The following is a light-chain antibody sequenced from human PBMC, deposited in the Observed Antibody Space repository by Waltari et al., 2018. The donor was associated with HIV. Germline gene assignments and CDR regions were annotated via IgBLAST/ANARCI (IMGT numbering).Light chain of an antibody. J-gene: IGLJ2*01. CDR1: SSDVGGYNL. CDR2: EVS. Sequence: QSALTQPASVSGSPGQSSTISCTGTSSDVGGYNLVSWYQQHPGKAPKLMIYEVSKRASGVSNRVSGAKSGNTAALTISGLKAEDEADYYCCAYAGSNTYVIFGGGNKLTVL. CDR3: CAYAGSNTYVI. V-gene: IGLV2-23*02.